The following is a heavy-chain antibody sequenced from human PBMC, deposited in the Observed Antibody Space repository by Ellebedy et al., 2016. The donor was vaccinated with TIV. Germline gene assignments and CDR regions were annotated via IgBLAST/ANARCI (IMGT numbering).Heavy chain of an antibody. D-gene: IGHD3-10*01. CDR3: ARSGMVGWSYYYYYMDV. J-gene: IGHJ6*03. V-gene: IGHV4-61*05. CDR1: GGSISSSSYY. Sequence: SETLSLXXTVSGGSISSSSYYWGWIRQPPGKGLEWIGYIYYSGSTNYNPSLKSRVTISVDTSKNQFSLKLSSVTAADTAVYYCARSGMVGWSYYYYYMDVWGKGTTVTVSS. CDR2: IYYSGST.